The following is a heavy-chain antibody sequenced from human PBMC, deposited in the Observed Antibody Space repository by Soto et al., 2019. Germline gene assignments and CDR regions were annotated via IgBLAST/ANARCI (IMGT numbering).Heavy chain of an antibody. CDR3: ARGIFLEWLLCLDV. V-gene: IGHV3-21*01. CDR2: ISSSSSYT. D-gene: IGHD3-3*01. Sequence: PGGSLRLSCAASGFTFSSYSMNWVRQAPGKGLEWVSSISSSSSYTYYADSVKGRFTISRDNAKNSLYLQMNSLRAEDTAVYYCARGIFLEWLLCLDVWGQGTTVTVYS. CDR1: GFTFSSYS. J-gene: IGHJ6*02.